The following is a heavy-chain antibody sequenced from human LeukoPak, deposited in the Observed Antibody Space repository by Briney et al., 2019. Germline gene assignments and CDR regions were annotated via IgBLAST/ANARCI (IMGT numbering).Heavy chain of an antibody. CDR1: GFTFDDYA. CDR2: ISWNSGSI. D-gene: IGHD3-10*01. Sequence: GGSLRLSCAASGFTFDDYAMHWVRQAPGKGLEWVAGISWNSGSIDYADSVKGRFTISRDNAKNSLYLQMNSLRAEDTALYYCAKVGPDYGAGSPEYNWFDPWGQGTLVTVSS. CDR3: AKVGPDYGAGSPEYNWFDP. J-gene: IGHJ5*02. V-gene: IGHV3-9*01.